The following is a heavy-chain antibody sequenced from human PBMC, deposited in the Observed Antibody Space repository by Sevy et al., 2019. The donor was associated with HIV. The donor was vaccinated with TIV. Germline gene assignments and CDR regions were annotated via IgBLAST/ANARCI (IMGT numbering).Heavy chain of an antibody. J-gene: IGHJ6*02. CDR3: TRVEGAADWGMDV. CDR2: IRGKPYGGTT. D-gene: IGHD1-26*01. Sequence: GGSLRLSCTASGFTFGGYTMSWVRQAPAKGLEWVAYIRGKPYGGTTEYAASVKGRFTISRDDSKSIAYLQMNSLNTEDTAVYYCTRVEGAADWGMDVWGQGTTVTVSS. CDR1: GFTFGGYT. V-gene: IGHV3-49*04.